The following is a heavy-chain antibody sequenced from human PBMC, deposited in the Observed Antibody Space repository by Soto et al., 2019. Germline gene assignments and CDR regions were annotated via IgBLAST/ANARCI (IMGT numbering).Heavy chain of an antibody. CDR2: ISGSGDNT. Sequence: EVQLLESGGGLVQPGGSLRLSCAASGFTFSSYALNWVRQAPGKGLEWVSVISGSGDNTYYADSVKGRFTISRDNSKNTLYLQMNNLRAEDTAVYYCAKDLGTYDFWSAYYTYYYMDVWGKGTTVTVSS. J-gene: IGHJ6*03. D-gene: IGHD3-3*01. V-gene: IGHV3-23*01. CDR1: GFTFSSYA. CDR3: AKDLGTYDFWSAYYTYYYMDV.